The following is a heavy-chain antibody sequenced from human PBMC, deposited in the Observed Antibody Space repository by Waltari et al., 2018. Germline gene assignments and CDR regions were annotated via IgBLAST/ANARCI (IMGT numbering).Heavy chain of an antibody. CDR1: GYTFTSYA. V-gene: IGHV1-3*01. Sequence: QVQLVQSGAEVKKPGASVKVSCKASGYTFTSYAMHWVRQAPGQRLEWMGWINAGNGNTKYSQKFQGRVTITRDTSASTAYMELSSLRSEDTAVYYCAREAERGWNGVYFDYWGQGTMVTVSS. CDR3: AREAERGWNGVYFDY. CDR2: INAGNGNT. D-gene: IGHD1-1*01. J-gene: IGHJ4*02.